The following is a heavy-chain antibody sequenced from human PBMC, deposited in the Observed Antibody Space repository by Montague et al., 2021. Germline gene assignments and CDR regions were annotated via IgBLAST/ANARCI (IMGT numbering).Heavy chain of an antibody. CDR3: AREGVGDLLFSFDS. Sequence: CAISGDSVSNNNAAWNWIRESPSRGLEWLGRTYYRSTWYTDYAVSVKGRIAIKPDTSKNQFSLQLNSVSPEDTAVYYCAREGVGDLLFSFDSWGQGTLVTVSS. CDR2: TYYRSTWYT. CDR1: GDSVSNNNAA. J-gene: IGHJ4*02. V-gene: IGHV6-1*01. D-gene: IGHD3-10*01.